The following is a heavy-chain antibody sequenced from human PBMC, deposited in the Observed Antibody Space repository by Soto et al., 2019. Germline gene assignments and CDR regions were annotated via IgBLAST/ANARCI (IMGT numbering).Heavy chain of an antibody. Sequence: GESLKISCKGSGYSFTSYWISWVRQMPGKGLEWMGRIDPSDSYTNYSPSFQGHVTISADKSISTAYLQWSSLKASDTAMYYCARGNIVVVPAAPRNWFEPWGQGNLVTVSS. CDR2: IDPSDSYT. J-gene: IGHJ5*02. CDR1: GYSFTSYW. CDR3: ARGNIVVVPAAPRNWFEP. D-gene: IGHD2-2*01. V-gene: IGHV5-10-1*01.